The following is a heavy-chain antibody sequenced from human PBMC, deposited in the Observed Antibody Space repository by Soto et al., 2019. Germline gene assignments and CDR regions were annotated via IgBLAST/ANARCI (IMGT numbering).Heavy chain of an antibody. Sequence: GGSLRLSCAASGFTFSDYYMSWIRQAPGKGLEWVSYITGSGTYTFYADSVKGRFTISRDNAANSLYLQLNSLRAEDTAVYYCARERLLTARASDIWGQGTMVTVSS. V-gene: IGHV3-11*06. CDR1: GFTFSDYY. J-gene: IGHJ3*02. CDR3: ARERLLTARASDI. D-gene: IGHD3-16*01. CDR2: ITGSGTYT.